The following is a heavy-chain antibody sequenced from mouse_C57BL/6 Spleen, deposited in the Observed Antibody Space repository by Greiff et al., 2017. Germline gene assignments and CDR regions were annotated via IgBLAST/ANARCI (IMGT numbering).Heavy chain of an antibody. J-gene: IGHJ3*01. Sequence: EVQLQESGPELVKPGASVKIPCKASGYTFTDYNMDWVKQSHGKSLEWIGDINPNNGGTIYNQKFKGKATLTVDKSSSTAYMELRSLTSEDTAVYYCARREIYYGNLAWFAYWGQGTLVTVSA. CDR3: ARREIYYGNLAWFAY. CDR2: INPNNGGT. D-gene: IGHD2-1*01. CDR1: GYTFTDYN. V-gene: IGHV1-18*01.